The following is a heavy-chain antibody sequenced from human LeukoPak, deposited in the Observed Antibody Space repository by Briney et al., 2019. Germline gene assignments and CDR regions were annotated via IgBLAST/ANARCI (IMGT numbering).Heavy chain of an antibody. CDR3: AGISGSYAIDYYYYGMDV. Sequence: SVKVSCKASGGTFSSYAISWVRQAPGQGLEWMGRIIPILGIANYAQKFQGRVTITADKSTSTAYMELSSLGSEDTAVYYCAGISGSYAIDYYYYGMDVWGQGTTVTVS. CDR1: GGTFSSYA. V-gene: IGHV1-69*04. J-gene: IGHJ6*02. D-gene: IGHD1-26*01. CDR2: IIPILGIA.